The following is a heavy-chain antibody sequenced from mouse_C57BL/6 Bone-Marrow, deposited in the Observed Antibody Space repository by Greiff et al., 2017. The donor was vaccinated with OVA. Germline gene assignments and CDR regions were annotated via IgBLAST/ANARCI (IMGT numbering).Heavy chain of an antibody. Sequence: DVHLVESGGGLVKPGGSLKLSCAASGFTFSDYGMHWVRQAPEKGLEWVAYISSGSSTIYYADTVKGRFTISRDNAKNTLFLQMTSLRSEDTAMYYCARKSPLYYYAMDYWGQGTSVTVSS. J-gene: IGHJ4*01. CDR1: GFTFSDYG. CDR2: ISSGSSTI. V-gene: IGHV5-17*01. D-gene: IGHD6-5*01. CDR3: ARKSPLYYYAMDY.